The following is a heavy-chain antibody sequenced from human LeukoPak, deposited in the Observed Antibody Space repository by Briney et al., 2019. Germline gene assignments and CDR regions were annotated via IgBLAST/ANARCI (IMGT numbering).Heavy chain of an antibody. J-gene: IGHJ3*02. CDR1: GYSFTGYY. CDR2: INPKSGIT. Sequence: ASVKVSCKASGYSFTGYYMHWVRQAPGQGAEWMGWINPKSGITNYPQKFQGRVTMTRDTSISTAYMELSRLRSDDTAVYYCARVTYYYGSGSPDHDAFDIWGQGTMVTVSS. D-gene: IGHD3-10*01. V-gene: IGHV1-2*02. CDR3: ARVTYYYGSGSPDHDAFDI.